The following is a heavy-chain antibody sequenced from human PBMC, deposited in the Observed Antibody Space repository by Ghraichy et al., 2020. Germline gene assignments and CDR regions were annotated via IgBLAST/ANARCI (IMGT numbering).Heavy chain of an antibody. D-gene: IGHD5-12*01. CDR3: ARAFGYSGYDYLDAFDI. V-gene: IGHV1-2*04. J-gene: IGHJ3*02. Sequence: ASVKVSCKASGYTFTGYYMHWVRQAPGQGLEWMGWINPNSGGTNYAQKFQGWVTMTRDTSISTAYMELSRLRSDDTAVYYCARAFGYSGYDYLDAFDIWGQGTMVTVSS. CDR1: GYTFTGYY. CDR2: INPNSGGT.